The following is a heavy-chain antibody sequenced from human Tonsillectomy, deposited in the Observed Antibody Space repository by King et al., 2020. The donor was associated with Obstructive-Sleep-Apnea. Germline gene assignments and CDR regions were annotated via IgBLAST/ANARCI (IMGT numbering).Heavy chain of an antibody. Sequence: VQLVESGGGLVQPGGSLRLSCAASGFTFSSYAMSWVRQAAGKVLEWVSAMSGRGGSTYYADSVKGRVTISRDNSKNTLYLQMNSLRAEDTAVYYCAKEARGTMIVVVITADYWGQGTLVTVSS. V-gene: IGHV3-23*04. D-gene: IGHD3-22*01. CDR1: GFTFSSYA. CDR3: AKEARGTMIVVVITADY. J-gene: IGHJ4*02. CDR2: MSGRGGST.